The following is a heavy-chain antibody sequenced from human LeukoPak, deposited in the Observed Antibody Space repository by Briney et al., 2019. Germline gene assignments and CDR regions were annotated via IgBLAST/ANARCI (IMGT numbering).Heavy chain of an antibody. CDR3: ARRAGEYSHPYDY. D-gene: IGHD4-17*01. CDR1: GFTASINS. CDR2: IYSGGNT. J-gene: IGHJ4*02. V-gene: IGHV3-53*01. Sequence: GRSLRLSCTVSGFTASINSMSWVRQAPGKGLEWVSFIYSGGNTHYSDSVKGRFTISRDNSKNTLYLQMNSLRAEDTAVYYCARRAGEYSHPYDYWGQGTLVTVSS.